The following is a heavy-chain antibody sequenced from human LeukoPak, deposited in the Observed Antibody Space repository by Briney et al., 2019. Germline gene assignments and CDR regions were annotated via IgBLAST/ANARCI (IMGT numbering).Heavy chain of an antibody. CDR2: INPSGGST. Sequence: ASVKVSCKASGYTFTSYYMHWVRQAPGQGLEWMGIINPSGGSTSYAQKFQGRVTMTRDTSTSTVYMELSSLRSEDTAVYYCARGVSYYYDSSGYQYYFDYWGQGTLVTVSS. CDR3: ARGVSYYYDSSGYQYYFDY. D-gene: IGHD3-22*01. V-gene: IGHV1-46*01. J-gene: IGHJ4*02. CDR1: GYTFTSYY.